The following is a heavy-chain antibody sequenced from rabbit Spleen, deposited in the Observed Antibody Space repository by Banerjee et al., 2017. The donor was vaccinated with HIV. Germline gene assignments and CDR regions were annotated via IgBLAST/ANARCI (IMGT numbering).Heavy chain of an antibody. Sequence: QLTETGGGLVQPGGSLTLSRKASGFDFINYYISWVRQAPGKGLEWIGIIYAAKGSTDYASWVNGRFTISRENTQNTVSLQMNSLTAADTATYFCVRDQAGDAGYGPYYFNLWGPGTLVTVS. D-gene: IGHD4-2*01. CDR2: IYAAKGST. CDR1: GFDFINYY. CDR3: VRDQAGDAGYGPYYFNL. J-gene: IGHJ4*01. V-gene: IGHV1S7*01.